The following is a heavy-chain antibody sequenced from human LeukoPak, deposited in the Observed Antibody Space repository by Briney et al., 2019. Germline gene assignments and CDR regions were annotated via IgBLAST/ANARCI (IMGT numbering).Heavy chain of an antibody. CDR2: IYYSGST. V-gene: IGHV4-61*08. CDR3: ASRSLSDDILTGYHALYYYGMDV. J-gene: IGHJ6*02. CDR1: GGSISSGGYY. D-gene: IGHD3-9*01. Sequence: SETLSLTCTVSGGSISSGGYYWSWIRQHPGKGLEWIGYIYYSGSTNYNPSLKSRVTISVDTSKNQFSLKLSSVTAADTAVYYCASRSLSDDILTGYHALYYYGMDVWGQGTTVTVSS.